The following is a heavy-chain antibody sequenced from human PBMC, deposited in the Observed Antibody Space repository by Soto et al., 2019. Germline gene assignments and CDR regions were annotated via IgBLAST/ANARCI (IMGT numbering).Heavy chain of an antibody. CDR2: ISGSGGST. J-gene: IGHJ4*02. V-gene: IGHV3-23*01. Sequence: GGSLRLSCADSRFIFSSYARSLVRQAPGKGLEWVSTISGSGGSTYYADSVKGRFTISRDNSKNTLYLQMNSLRAEDTAVYYCAKDWPRRVGGPSYDFDYWGQGTLVTVS. D-gene: IGHD3-3*01. CDR3: AKDWPRRVGGPSYDFDY. CDR1: RFIFSSYA.